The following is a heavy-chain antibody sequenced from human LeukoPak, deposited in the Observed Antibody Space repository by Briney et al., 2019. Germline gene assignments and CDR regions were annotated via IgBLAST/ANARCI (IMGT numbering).Heavy chain of an antibody. CDR1: EFTLSRYW. CDR2: INQDGSEK. J-gene: IGHJ4*02. Sequence: PGGSLRLSCAASEFTLSRYWMSWVRQAPGKGLEWVANINQDGSEKYYVDSVKGRFTISRDSAKNSLYLQMNSLRAEDTAVYYCATSDYWGQGTLVTVSS. CDR3: ATSDY. V-gene: IGHV3-7*01.